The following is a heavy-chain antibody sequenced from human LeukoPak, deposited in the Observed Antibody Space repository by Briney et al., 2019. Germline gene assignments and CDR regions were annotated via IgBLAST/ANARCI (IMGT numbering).Heavy chain of an antibody. CDR3: ARDTHYYGSGSPAFDI. J-gene: IGHJ3*02. Sequence: GGSLRLSCAASGFTFSSYEMNWVRQAPGKGLEWVSYISSSGSTIYYADSVKGRFTISRDNAKNSLYLQMNSLRAEDTGVYYCARDTHYYGSGSPAFDIWGQGTMVTVSS. V-gene: IGHV3-48*03. D-gene: IGHD3-10*01. CDR2: ISSSGSTI. CDR1: GFTFSSYE.